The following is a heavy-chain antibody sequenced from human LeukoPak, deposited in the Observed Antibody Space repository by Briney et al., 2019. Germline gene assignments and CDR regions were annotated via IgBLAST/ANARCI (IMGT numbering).Heavy chain of an antibody. CDR1: GGSIGGYY. CDR2: IYYSGST. Sequence: SETLSLTCTVSGGSIGGYYWTRIRQPPGKGLEWIGNIYYSGSTNYSPSLKSRVTISVDTSKNQFSLKLSSVTAADTAVYYCARVRSPLTVDYWGQGTLVSVSS. D-gene: IGHD1-26*01. CDR3: ARVRSPLTVDY. V-gene: IGHV4-59*01. J-gene: IGHJ4*02.